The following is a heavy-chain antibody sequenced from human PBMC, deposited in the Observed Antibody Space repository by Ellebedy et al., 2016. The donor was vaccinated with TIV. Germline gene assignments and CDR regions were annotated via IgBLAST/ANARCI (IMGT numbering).Heavy chain of an antibody. J-gene: IGHJ5*02. CDR3: ARDRYIKRIAWFDP. V-gene: IGHV1-18*04. CDR2: ISSYNGNT. D-gene: IGHD2-2*02. CDR1: GYTFTSYG. Sequence: AASVKVSCKASGYTFTSYGISWLRQAPGQGLEWMGWISSYNGNTNYAQKLQGRVTMNTDTSTSTAYMELRSLRSDDTAVYYCARDRYIKRIAWFDPWGQGTLVTVSS.